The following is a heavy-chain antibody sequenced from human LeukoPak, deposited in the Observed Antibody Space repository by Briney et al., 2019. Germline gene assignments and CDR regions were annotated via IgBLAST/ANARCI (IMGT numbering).Heavy chain of an antibody. V-gene: IGHV1-24*01. CDR2: FDPEDSEK. CDR3: ATARGRSGYYLFDY. CDR1: GYTLTELS. J-gene: IGHJ4*02. D-gene: IGHD3-22*01. Sequence: GASVRVSCKASGYTLTELSMHWVRQAPGKGLEWMGGFDPEDSEKIYAQEFQGRVTMTEDTSTDTAYMELSSLRSEDTAVYYCATARGRSGYYLFDYWGQGTLVTVSS.